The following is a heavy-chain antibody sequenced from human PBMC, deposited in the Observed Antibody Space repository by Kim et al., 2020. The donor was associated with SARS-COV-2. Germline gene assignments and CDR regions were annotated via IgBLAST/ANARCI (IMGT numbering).Heavy chain of an antibody. J-gene: IGHJ6*02. CDR2: T. V-gene: IGHV3-23*01. Sequence: TFYADAVKGRFTISRDNSQNMLYLQMNSLRAEDTAIYYCAKRPASYAMDVWGQGTTVTVSS. CDR3: AKRPASYAMDV. D-gene: IGHD6-6*01.